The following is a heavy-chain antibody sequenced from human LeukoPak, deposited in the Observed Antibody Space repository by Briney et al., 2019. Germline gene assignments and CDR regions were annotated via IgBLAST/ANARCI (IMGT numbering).Heavy chain of an antibody. CDR2: IYHSGST. V-gene: IGHV4-38-2*02. Sequence: SETLSLTCTVSGYSISSSYYWGWIRQPPVKGLEWIGSIYHSGSTYYNPSLKSRVTISVDTSKNQFSLKLSSVTAADTAVYYCARSLFSSSWLDYWGQGTLVTVSS. CDR3: ARSLFSSSWLDY. CDR1: GYSISSSYY. D-gene: IGHD6-13*01. J-gene: IGHJ4*02.